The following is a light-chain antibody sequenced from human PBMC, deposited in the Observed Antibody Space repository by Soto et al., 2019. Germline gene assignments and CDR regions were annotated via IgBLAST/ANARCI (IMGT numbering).Light chain of an antibody. CDR1: SSDVGSYNL. V-gene: IGLV2-23*01. CDR2: EGS. Sequence: QSVLTQPASVSGSPGQSITISCTGTSSDVGSYNLVSWYRQHPGKAPKLMIYEGSKRPSGVSNRFSGSKSGNTASLTISGLQAEDQADYYCCSYAGSSSPYVVGTGTKVIV. CDR3: CSYAGSSSPYV. J-gene: IGLJ1*01.